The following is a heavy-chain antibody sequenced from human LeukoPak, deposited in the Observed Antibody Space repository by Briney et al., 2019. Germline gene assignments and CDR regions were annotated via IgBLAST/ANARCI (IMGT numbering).Heavy chain of an antibody. Sequence: PGGSLRLSCAASGFTFRYYAISWVRQAPGKGLEWVPYISSSSSTIYYADSVKGRFTISRDNAKNSLYLQMNSLRAEDTAVYYCARVTYDFWSSPTYYMDVWGKGTTVTVSS. CDR2: ISSSSSTI. CDR3: ARVTYDFWSSPTYYMDV. CDR1: GFTFRYYA. J-gene: IGHJ6*03. V-gene: IGHV3-48*01. D-gene: IGHD3-3*01.